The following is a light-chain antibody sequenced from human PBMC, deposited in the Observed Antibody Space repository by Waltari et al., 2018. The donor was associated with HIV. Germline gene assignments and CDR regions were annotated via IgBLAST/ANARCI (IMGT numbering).Light chain of an antibody. CDR3: QVWDTDTDHWV. CDR2: DDT. CDR1: NIGIKT. V-gene: IGLV3-21*04. Sequence: SYVLTQPPSLSVAPGKTAGTTCGVANIGIKTLHWYQHRPGQAPILVIYDDTDRPSGIPERFSGSASWNTATLTVNSVEAGDEADYYCQVWDTDTDHWVFGGGTRLTVL. J-gene: IGLJ3*02.